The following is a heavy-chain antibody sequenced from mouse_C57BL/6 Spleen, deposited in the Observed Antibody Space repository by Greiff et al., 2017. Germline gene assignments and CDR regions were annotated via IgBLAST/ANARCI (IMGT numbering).Heavy chain of an antibody. CDR1: GYTFTSYW. J-gene: IGHJ2*01. V-gene: IGHV1-53*01. D-gene: IGHD2-1*01. CDR2: INPSNGGT. CDR3: ARQDLPGDCDY. Sequence: QVQLQQPGTELVKPGASVKLSCKASGYTFTSYWMHWVKQRPGQGLEWIGNINPSNGGTNYNEKFKSKATLTVDTSSSTAYMQLSSLTSEDSAVDYCARQDLPGDCDYGGQGTTLTVAS.